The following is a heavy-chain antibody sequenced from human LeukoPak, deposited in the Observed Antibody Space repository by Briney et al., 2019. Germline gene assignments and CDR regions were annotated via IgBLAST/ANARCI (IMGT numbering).Heavy chain of an antibody. CDR2: ISGYNGNT. D-gene: IGHD3-9*01. V-gene: IGHV1-18*01. CDR1: GYTFTRYG. Sequence: ASVKVSCKASGYTFTRYGISWVRQAPGQGLEWMGWISGYNGNTKYAQKFQGRGTMTTDTSTSTASMEPRSLRSDDTAVYYCARAGYDILTLAPDPANDYWGQGILVTVSS. CDR3: ARAGYDILTLAPDPANDY. J-gene: IGHJ4*02.